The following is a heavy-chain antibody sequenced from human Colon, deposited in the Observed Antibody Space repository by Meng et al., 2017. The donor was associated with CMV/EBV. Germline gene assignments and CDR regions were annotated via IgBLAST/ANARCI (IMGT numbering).Heavy chain of an antibody. CDR3: VRDKGDGFIKFHYFDY. J-gene: IGHJ4*02. CDR2: INTDGGST. CDR1: GFTFNAYW. V-gene: IGHV3-74*01. D-gene: IGHD5-24*01. Sequence: GGSLKISCAASGFTFNAYWMHWVRQVPGKGLEWVARINTDGGSTTYADSVKGRFTISRDNPMDTVYLQMTSLRADDTAVYYCVRDKGDGFIKFHYFDYWGQGTLVTVSS.